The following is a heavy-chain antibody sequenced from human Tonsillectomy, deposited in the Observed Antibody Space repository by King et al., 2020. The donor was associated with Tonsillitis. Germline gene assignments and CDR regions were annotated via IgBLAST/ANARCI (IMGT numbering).Heavy chain of an antibody. CDR2: IKHDGST. J-gene: IGHJ3*02. CDR1: GGSFRHYH. D-gene: IGHD3-22*01. V-gene: IGHV4-34*01. Sequence: VQLQQWGAGLLKPSEPLSLTCAVYGGSFRHYHWNWIRQPPGKGLEWIGEIKHDGSTNYNPSLRSRVTISVDRSKNQFSLNLRSVTAADTAVYYCARGQIVVVENDAFDIWGQGTMVTVSS. CDR3: ARGQIVVVENDAFDI.